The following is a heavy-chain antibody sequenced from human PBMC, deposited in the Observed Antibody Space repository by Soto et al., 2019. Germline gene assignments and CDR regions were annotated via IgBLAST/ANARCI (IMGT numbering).Heavy chain of an antibody. V-gene: IGHV4-59*01. CDR1: GGSISSYY. D-gene: IGHD3-10*01. CDR3: ARYYYGSGTYNWFDP. J-gene: IGHJ5*02. Sequence: SETLSLTCTVSGGSISSYYWSWIRQPPGKGLEWIGYIYYSGTTNYNPSLKSRVTISVDTSKNQFSLKLSSVTAADTAVYYCARYYYGSGTYNWFDPWGQGTLVTVSS. CDR2: IYYSGTT.